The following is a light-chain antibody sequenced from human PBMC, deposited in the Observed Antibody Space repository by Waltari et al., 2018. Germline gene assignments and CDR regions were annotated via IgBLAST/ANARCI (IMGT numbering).Light chain of an antibody. CDR1: HTVSGNS. V-gene: IGKV3-20*01. CDR2: GAS. J-gene: IGKJ1*01. CDR3: QQFGSSPPWT. Sequence: DIVLTQSPGTLSLSPGERATLSCRASHTVSGNSLAWYNQKPGQAPSLLIYGASSRATGIPERFSGSGAGTDFTLTISRLEPEDFAVYYCQQFGSSPPWTFGQGTKVEI.